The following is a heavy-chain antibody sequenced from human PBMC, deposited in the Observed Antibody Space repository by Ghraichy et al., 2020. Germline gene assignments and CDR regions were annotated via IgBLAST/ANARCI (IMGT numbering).Heavy chain of an antibody. D-gene: IGHD3-22*01. V-gene: IGHV1-69*04. CDR2: VIPSLGAV. Sequence: SVKVSCKASGDTFKRYALSWVRQAPGQGLEWMGRVIPSLGAVIHAPKFQGRVTITADKSTTTAYMALSSLTSEDTAIYFCARGPYDRSAYFPYYIDLWGRGTLVTVSS. CDR1: GDTFKRYA. CDR3: ARGPYDRSAYFPYYIDL. J-gene: IGHJ2*01.